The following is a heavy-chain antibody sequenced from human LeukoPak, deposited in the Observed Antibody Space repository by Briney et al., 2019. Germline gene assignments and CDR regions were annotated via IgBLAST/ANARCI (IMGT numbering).Heavy chain of an antibody. Sequence: GGSLRLSCAAPGFTFSSYWMHWVRQAPGKGLVWVSRINSDGSSTTYADSVKGRFTISRDNAKNTLYLQMNSLRVDDTAVYYCARGCSGGRCYSGGWFDPWGQGTLVTVSS. CDR2: INSDGSST. J-gene: IGHJ5*02. CDR1: GFTFSSYW. D-gene: IGHD2-15*01. CDR3: ARGCSGGRCYSGGWFDP. V-gene: IGHV3-74*01.